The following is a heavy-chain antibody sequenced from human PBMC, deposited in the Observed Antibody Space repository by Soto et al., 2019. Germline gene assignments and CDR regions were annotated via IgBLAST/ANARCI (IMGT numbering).Heavy chain of an antibody. CDR3: AKAGGGNWNYGYYFDY. CDR2: ISGSGGST. Sequence: GGSLRLSCAASGFTFSSYAMSWVRQAPGKGLEWVSAISGSGGSTYYADSVKGRFTISRDNSKNTLYLQMNSLRAEDTAVYYCAKAGGGNWNYGYYFDYWGQGTLVTVSS. CDR1: GFTFSSYA. J-gene: IGHJ4*02. D-gene: IGHD1-7*01. V-gene: IGHV3-23*01.